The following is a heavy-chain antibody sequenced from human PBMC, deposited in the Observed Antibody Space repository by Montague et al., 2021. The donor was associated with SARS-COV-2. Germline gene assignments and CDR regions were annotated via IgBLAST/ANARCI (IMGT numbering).Heavy chain of an antibody. CDR1: GASISSRSYY. V-gene: IGHV4-39*01. Sequence: SETLSLTCTVSGASISSRSYYWGWIRQPPGKGLDWIGFKYYSGSTYYNPTLKSRVTISVDTSKNQFSLKLSSVTAADTAVYYSATLPSSITIFGVVQGYYFDDWGQGTLVTVSS. J-gene: IGHJ4*02. D-gene: IGHD3-3*01. CDR2: KYYSGST. CDR3: ATLPSSITIFGVVQGYYFDD.